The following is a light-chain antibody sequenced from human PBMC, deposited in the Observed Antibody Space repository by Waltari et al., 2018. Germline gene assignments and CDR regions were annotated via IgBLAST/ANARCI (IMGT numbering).Light chain of an antibody. CDR1: QSVLYSSNNKNY. CDR2: WAS. Sequence: DIVMTQSPDSLAVSLGERATINCKSSQSVLYSSNNKNYLAWYQQKPGQPPKLLIYWASTRESGVPDRFSGSESGTDFTLTISSLQAEDVAVYYCQQYYSTPYTFGQGTKVEIK. J-gene: IGKJ2*01. CDR3: QQYYSTPYT. V-gene: IGKV4-1*01.